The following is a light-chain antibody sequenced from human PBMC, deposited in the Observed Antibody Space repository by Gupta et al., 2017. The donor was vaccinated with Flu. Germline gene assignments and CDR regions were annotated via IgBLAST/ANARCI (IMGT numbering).Light chain of an antibody. Sequence: DIQMTQSPSSLSASVGDRVTITCQASQDISNYLNWYQQKPGKAPKLLIYDASNLETGVPSRFSGSGSGXDFTLTXSSRQTEDVAKYYGQQSYNLHPFGXGTKVDIK. CDR3: QQSYNLHP. CDR2: DAS. V-gene: IGKV1-33*01. J-gene: IGKJ3*01. CDR1: QDISNY.